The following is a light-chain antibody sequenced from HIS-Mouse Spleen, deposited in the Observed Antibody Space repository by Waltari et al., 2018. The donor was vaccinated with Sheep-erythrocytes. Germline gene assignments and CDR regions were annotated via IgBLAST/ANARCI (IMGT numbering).Light chain of an antibody. CDR1: ALPKKC. J-gene: IGLJ3*02. CDR2: EDS. Sequence: SYELTQPPSVSVSPGQTARITCSGDALPKKCAYWYQQKSGQAPVLVIYEDSKRPSGIPERFSGSSSGTMATLTISGAQVEDEADYYCYSTDSSGNHSNWVFGGGTKLTVL. CDR3: YSTDSSGNHSNWV. V-gene: IGLV3-10*01.